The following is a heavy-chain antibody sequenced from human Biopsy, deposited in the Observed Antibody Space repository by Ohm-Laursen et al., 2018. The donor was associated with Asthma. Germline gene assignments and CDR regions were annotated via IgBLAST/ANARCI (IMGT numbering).Heavy chain of an antibody. V-gene: IGHV3-30*18. Sequence: SLRLSCSASGFTFSSYGMDWVRQAPGKGLEWVALMSYDGSIKDYADSVKGRFTISRDNSKNTLYLQMNSLRTEDTAVYYCAKRRGYSGHDNDYWGQGTLVIVSS. CDR3: AKRRGYSGHDNDY. J-gene: IGHJ4*02. CDR2: MSYDGSIK. CDR1: GFTFSSYG. D-gene: IGHD5-12*01.